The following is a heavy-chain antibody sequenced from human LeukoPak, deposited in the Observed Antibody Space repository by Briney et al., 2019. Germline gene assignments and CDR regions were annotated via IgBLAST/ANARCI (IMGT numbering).Heavy chain of an antibody. D-gene: IGHD3-10*01. CDR1: GFTFSTSA. CDR3: AKGSF. J-gene: IGHJ4*02. Sequence: GGSLRLSCVVSGFTFSTSAMSWVRQAPGKGLEWVSGISESGGSTYYAGSVKGRFTSSRDNSKNTLYLQMNNLRAEDTAAYYCAKGSFWGQGTLVTVSS. V-gene: IGHV3-23*01. CDR2: ISESGGST.